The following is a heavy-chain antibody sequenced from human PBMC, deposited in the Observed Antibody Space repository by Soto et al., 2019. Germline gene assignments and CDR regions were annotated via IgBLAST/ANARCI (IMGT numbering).Heavy chain of an antibody. CDR2: IYYSGST. J-gene: IGHJ4*02. D-gene: IGHD3-22*01. CDR1: GGSISSSSYY. V-gene: IGHV4-39*01. Sequence: SETLSLTCTVSGGSISSSSYYWGWIRQPPGKGLEWIGSIYYSGSTYYNPSLKSRVTISVDTSKNQFSLKLSSVTAADTAVYYCARLPQLNYYDSSGYYWDYWGQGTLVTVSS. CDR3: ARLPQLNYYDSSGYYWDY.